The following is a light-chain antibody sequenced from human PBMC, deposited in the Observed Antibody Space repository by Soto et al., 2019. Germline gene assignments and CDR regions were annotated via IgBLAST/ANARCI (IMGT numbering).Light chain of an antibody. CDR2: EVT. V-gene: IGLV2-8*01. CDR1: SSDVGGYNY. CDR3: SSFAGGGNPVL. J-gene: IGLJ2*01. Sequence: QSALTQPPSASGSLGQSVTISCTGTSSDVGGYNYVSWHQQHPGKAPKVMIYEVTKRPPGVPERFSGYKSGNTASLTVSGLQAEDEADYYCSSFAGGGNPVLLGGGTKLTVL.